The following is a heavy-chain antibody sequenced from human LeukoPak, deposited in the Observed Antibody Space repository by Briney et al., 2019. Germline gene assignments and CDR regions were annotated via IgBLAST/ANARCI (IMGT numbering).Heavy chain of an antibody. V-gene: IGHV3-53*01. Sequence: GGSLRLSCAASGFTVSSNYMSWVRRAPGKGLEWVSVIYSGGSTYYADSVKGRFTISRDNSKNTLYLQMNSLRAEDTAVYYCARNGGVAAATFDYWGQGTLVTVSS. CDR3: ARNGGVAAATFDY. J-gene: IGHJ4*02. CDR2: IYSGGST. D-gene: IGHD6-13*01. CDR1: GFTVSSNY.